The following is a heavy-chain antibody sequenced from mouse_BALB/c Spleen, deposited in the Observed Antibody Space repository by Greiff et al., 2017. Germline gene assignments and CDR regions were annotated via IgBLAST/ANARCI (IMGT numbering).Heavy chain of an antibody. CDR3: AREGAMDY. Sequence: EVQGVESGGGLVQPGGSLRLSCATSGFTFTDYYMSWVRQPPGKALEWLGFIRNKANGYTTEYSASVKGRFTISRDNSQSILYLQMNTLRAEDSATYYCAREGAMDYWGQGTSVTVSS. V-gene: IGHV7-3*02. J-gene: IGHJ4*01. CDR1: GFTFTDYY. CDR2: IRNKANGYTT.